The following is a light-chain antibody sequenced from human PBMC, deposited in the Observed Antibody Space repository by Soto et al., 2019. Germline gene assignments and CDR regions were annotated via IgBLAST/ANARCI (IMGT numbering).Light chain of an antibody. J-gene: IGKJ2*01. CDR3: QQRSNWPPAT. CDR2: DAS. Sequence: EIVLTQSPATLSLSPGESATLSCRASQSVSSYLAWYQQKPGQAPRLLIYDASNRATGIPARFSGSGSGTDFTLTISSLEPEDFAVYYCQQRSNWPPATFGQGNKLEIK. CDR1: QSVSSY. V-gene: IGKV3-11*01.